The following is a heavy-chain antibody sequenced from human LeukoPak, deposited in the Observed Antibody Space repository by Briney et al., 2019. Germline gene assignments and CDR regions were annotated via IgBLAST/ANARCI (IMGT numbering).Heavy chain of an antibody. D-gene: IGHD5-18*01. V-gene: IGHV3-33*03. CDR1: GFTFSSYG. J-gene: IGHJ1*01. CDR2: IWYDGSKE. Sequence: PGRSLRLSCAASGFTFSSYGMYWVRQAPSKGLEWVALIWYDGSKENYADSVKGRFTISRDSSKNTLYLQMNSLRAEDTAVYYCAKRLGGYSYGYEHWGQGTLVTVSS. CDR3: AKRLGGYSYGYEH.